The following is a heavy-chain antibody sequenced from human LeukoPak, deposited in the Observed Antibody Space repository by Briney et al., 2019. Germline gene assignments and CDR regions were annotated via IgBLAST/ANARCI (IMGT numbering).Heavy chain of an antibody. J-gene: IGHJ4*02. D-gene: IGHD6-19*01. CDR3: ARAFYSSGWLYYFDY. V-gene: IGHV3-30-3*01. Sequence: GGSLRLSCAASGFTFSTYAMTWVRQAPGKGLEWVAVISYDGSNKYYADSVKGRFTISRDNSKNTLYLQMNSLRAEDTAVYYCARAFYSSGWLYYFDYWGQGTLVTVSS. CDR1: GFTFSTYA. CDR2: ISYDGSNK.